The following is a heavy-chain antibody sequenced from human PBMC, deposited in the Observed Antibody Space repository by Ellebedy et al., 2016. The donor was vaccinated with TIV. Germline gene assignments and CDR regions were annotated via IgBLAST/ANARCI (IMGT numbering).Heavy chain of an antibody. D-gene: IGHD3-9*01. CDR2: MWFDGTKK. CDR1: GFSPSNYA. CDR3: AREPREGYSDWSPSASFDY. V-gene: IGHV3-33*01. J-gene: IGHJ4*02. Sequence: GESLKISCAVSGFSPSNYAIHWVRQAPGKGLEWVALMWFDGTKKYYADSVKGRFTISRDNSKNTVYLQMNGLRADDTAIYYRAREPREGYSDWSPSASFDYWGPGTLVTVSS.